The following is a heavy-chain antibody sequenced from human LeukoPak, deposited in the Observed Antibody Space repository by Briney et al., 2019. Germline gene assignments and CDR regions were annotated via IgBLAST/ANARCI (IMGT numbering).Heavy chain of an antibody. D-gene: IGHD3-16*01. J-gene: IGHJ6*03. CDR3: ARDSPGGYYYYYMDV. CDR2: IYTSGST. CDR1: GGSISSYY. V-gene: IGHV4-4*07. Sequence: PSETLSLTCTVSGGSISSYYWSWLRQPAGKGLEWIGRIYTSGSTNYNPSLKSRVTMSVDTSKNQFSLKLSSVTAADTAVYYCARDSPGGYYYYYMDVWGKGTTVTVSS.